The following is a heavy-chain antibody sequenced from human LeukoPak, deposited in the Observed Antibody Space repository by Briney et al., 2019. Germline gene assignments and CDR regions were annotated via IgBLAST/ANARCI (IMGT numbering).Heavy chain of an antibody. CDR2: INHSGTT. J-gene: IGHJ3*01. Sequence: PSETLSLTCAVYGASFSDYYWSWIRQPPGKGLEWIGEINHSGTTNYNPSLKSRVTMSIDMSKNQFSLRLTSVTAADTAVYYCARVPPDYNDLHDALDLWGQGTVVTVSS. CDR3: ARVPPDYNDLHDALDL. D-gene: IGHD4-17*01. V-gene: IGHV4-34*01. CDR1: GASFSDYY.